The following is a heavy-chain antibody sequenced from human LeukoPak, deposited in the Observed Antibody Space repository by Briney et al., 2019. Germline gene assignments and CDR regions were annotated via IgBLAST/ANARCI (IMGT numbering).Heavy chain of an antibody. D-gene: IGHD3-10*02. CDR1: GFTFSNFG. V-gene: IGHV3-30*02. J-gene: IGHJ4*02. CDR2: IRNDGSII. Sequence: GGSLRLSCAASGFTFSNFGMHWVRQAPGKGLEWVAYIRNDGSIIYYADSVKGRFTISRDNSKNTVDLQMNSLRAEDTAVYYCAKDVRGYNRPFDYWGQGTLVTVSS. CDR3: AKDVRGYNRPFDY.